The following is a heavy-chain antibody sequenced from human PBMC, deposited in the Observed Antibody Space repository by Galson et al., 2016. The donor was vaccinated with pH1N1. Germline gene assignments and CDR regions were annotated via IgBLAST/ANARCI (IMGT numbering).Heavy chain of an antibody. CDR1: GGTFNNYA. CDR2: IIPILGTG. CDR3: ARAATVTPDYYYGMDV. Sequence: SVKVSCKASGGTFNNYAISWVRQAPGQGLEWMGGIIPILGTGNYAQKFQGRVTITADKSTGTAYMELNSLRSEDTALYYCARAATVTPDYYYGMDVWGQGTTVTVSS. D-gene: IGHD4-17*01. V-gene: IGHV1-69*10. J-gene: IGHJ6*02.